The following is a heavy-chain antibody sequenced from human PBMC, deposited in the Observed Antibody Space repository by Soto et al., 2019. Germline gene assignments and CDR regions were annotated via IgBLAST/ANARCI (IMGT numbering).Heavy chain of an antibody. Sequence: LRLSCAAAGFIFANFEMNWIRQAPGKGLEWVSYISPSESTTDYADSVEGRFTISRDNAQNSLYLQMSSLRAEDTAVYYCARVYDSSGYYVFWFDPWGQGTLVTVSS. J-gene: IGHJ5*02. CDR3: ARVYDSSGYYVFWFDP. D-gene: IGHD3-22*01. CDR1: GFIFANFE. V-gene: IGHV3-48*03. CDR2: ISPSESTT.